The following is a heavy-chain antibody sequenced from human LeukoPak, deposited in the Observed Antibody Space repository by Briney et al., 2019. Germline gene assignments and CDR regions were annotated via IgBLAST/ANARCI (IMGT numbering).Heavy chain of an antibody. Sequence: GGSLRLSCAASGFTFSSYAMSWVRQAPGKGLEWVSAISGSGGSTYYADSVKGRFTISRDNSKNTLFLQMNSLTAEDTAVYFCAKDTSSTRWYLALDIWGQGTMVTVSS. J-gene: IGHJ3*02. CDR1: GFTFSSYA. V-gene: IGHV3-23*01. CDR3: AKDTSSTRWYLALDI. D-gene: IGHD6-13*01. CDR2: ISGSGGST.